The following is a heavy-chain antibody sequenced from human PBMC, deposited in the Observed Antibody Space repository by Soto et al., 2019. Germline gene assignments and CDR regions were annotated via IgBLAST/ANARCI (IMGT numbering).Heavy chain of an antibody. CDR1: GGSFRGYY. CDR2: INHSGSS. V-gene: IGHV4-34*02. D-gene: IGHD3-10*01. J-gene: IGHJ6*02. Sequence: QVQLQQSGAGLLKPSETLSLNCTVSGGSFRGYYWGWVRQPPGKGLEWIGEINHSGSSNYHPSLKSRVTISVATSKNQFSLTVSSVTPAGTAIYYCARGEITLLGGMDVWGQGTTVTVSS. CDR3: ARGEITLLGGMDV.